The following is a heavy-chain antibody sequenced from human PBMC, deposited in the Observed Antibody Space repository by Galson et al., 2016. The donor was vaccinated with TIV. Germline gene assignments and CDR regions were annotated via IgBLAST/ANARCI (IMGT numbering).Heavy chain of an antibody. V-gene: IGHV4-38-2*01. Sequence: ETLSLTCAVSGYSISSGHYWGWVRQPPGKGLEWLGNICHTETTYYNPSLESRVSISVDTSKNQFSLRLSSVTAADTAVYYCARHVPDADYLPDWGQGTLVTVSS. J-gene: IGHJ4*02. CDR3: ARHVPDADYLPD. CDR2: ICHTETT. CDR1: GYSISSGHY. D-gene: IGHD3-16*01.